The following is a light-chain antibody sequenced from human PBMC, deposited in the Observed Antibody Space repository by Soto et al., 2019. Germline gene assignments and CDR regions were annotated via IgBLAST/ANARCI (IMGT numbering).Light chain of an antibody. Sequence: QSALTQPASVSGSPGQSITISCTGTSSDVGGYNYVSWYQQHPGKAPKLIIYDVSYRPSGVSNRFSGSKSSNTASLTISGLQDEDEAYYYCSSSTSSSTLLFGGGTQLTVL. CDR3: SSSTSSSTLL. CDR1: SSDVGGYNY. V-gene: IGLV2-14*03. J-gene: IGLJ7*01. CDR2: DVS.